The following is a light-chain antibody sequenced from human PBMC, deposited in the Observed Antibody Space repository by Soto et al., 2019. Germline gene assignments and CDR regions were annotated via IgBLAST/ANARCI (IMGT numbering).Light chain of an antibody. CDR2: DAS. CDR1: QGISSA. CDR3: QQYNNYPHT. V-gene: IGKV1D-13*01. J-gene: IGKJ4*01. Sequence: AIQLTQSPASLSASAGERVTITCRASQGISSALAWYQQKPGKAPKLLIYDASSLASGVPSRFSGSGSGTDFTLTISSLQPEDFATYYCQQYNNYPHTFGGGTKVEIK.